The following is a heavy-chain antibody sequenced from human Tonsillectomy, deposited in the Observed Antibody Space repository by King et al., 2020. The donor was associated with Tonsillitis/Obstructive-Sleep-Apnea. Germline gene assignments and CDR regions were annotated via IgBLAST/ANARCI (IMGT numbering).Heavy chain of an antibody. V-gene: IGHV1-69*01. CDR1: GGTFSSYA. D-gene: IGHD4-11*01. CDR2: IIPIFVTA. Sequence: QLVQSGAEVKKPGSSVKVSCKASGGTFSSYAISWVRQAPGQGLEWMGGIIPIFVTANYAQKFQGRVTITADESTSTAYMELRSLRSEDTAVYYCAGGDYSNYGYGYYYYYMDVWGKGTTVTVSS. J-gene: IGHJ6*03. CDR3: AGGDYSNYGYGYYYYYMDV.